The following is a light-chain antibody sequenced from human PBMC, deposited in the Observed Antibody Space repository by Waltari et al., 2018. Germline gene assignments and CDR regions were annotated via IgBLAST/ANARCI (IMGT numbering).Light chain of an antibody. V-gene: IGLV2-11*01. J-gene: IGLJ1*01. CDR3: CSYAGSYTEV. CDR1: SSDVGGYDY. Sequence: QSALTQPRSVSGSPGQSVTISCTGTSSDVGGYDYVSWYQQHSAKAPKLIIVGVTERPSGVPDRFSGSKSGNTASLTISGLQSEDEADYYCCSYAGSYTEVFGTGTTVTVL. CDR2: GVT.